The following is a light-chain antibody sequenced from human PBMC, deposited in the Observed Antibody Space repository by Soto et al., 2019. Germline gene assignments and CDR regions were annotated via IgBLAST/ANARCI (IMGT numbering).Light chain of an antibody. CDR3: SSYAGSNNLV. V-gene: IGLV2-8*01. Sequence: QSVLTQFPSASGSPGQSVTISCTGTSSDVGGYNYVSWYQHHPGKAPKFMIYEVSKRPSGVPDRFSGSKSGNTASLTVSGLQAEDEADYYCSSYAGSNNLVFGGGTKLTVL. CDR1: SSDVGGYNY. J-gene: IGLJ3*02. CDR2: EVS.